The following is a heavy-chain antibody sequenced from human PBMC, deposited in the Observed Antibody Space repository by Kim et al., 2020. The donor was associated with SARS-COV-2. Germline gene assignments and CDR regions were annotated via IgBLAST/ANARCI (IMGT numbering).Heavy chain of an antibody. D-gene: IGHD3-3*01. Sequence: SETLSLTCTVSGGSISSSSYYWGWIRQPPGKGLEWIGSIYYSGSTYYNPSLKSRVTISVDTSKNQFSLKLSSVTAADTAVYYCARQDDFWSGYYLVDYWGQGTLVTVSS. CDR1: GGSISSSSYY. CDR2: IYYSGST. CDR3: ARQDDFWSGYYLVDY. J-gene: IGHJ4*02. V-gene: IGHV4-39*01.